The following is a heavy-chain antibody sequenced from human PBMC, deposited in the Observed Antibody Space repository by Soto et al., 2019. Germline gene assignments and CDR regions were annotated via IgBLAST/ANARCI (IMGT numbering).Heavy chain of an antibody. J-gene: IGHJ4*02. CDR2: IYYSGST. V-gene: IGHV4-59*01. CDR1: GGSISSYY. D-gene: IGHD6-6*01. CDR3: ARVGNRIAASSRFDY. Sequence: SETLSLTCTVSGGSISSYYWSWIRQPPGKGLEWIGYIYYSGSTNYNPSLKSRVTISVDTSKNQFSLKLSSVTAADTAVYYCARVGNRIAASSRFDYWGQGNLVTVS.